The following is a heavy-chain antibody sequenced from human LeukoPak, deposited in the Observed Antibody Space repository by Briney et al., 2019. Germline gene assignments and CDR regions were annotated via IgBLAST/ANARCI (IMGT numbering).Heavy chain of an antibody. CDR1: GGTFSSYA. Sequence: SVKVSCKASGGTFSSYAISWVRQAPGQGLEGMGGIIAIFGTANYAQKFQGRVTITADKSTSTAYMELSSLRSEDTAVYYCARESARTTVTTWSAFDIWGQGTMATVSS. V-gene: IGHV1-69*06. J-gene: IGHJ3*02. CDR3: ARESARTTVTTWSAFDI. D-gene: IGHD4-17*01. CDR2: IIAIFGTA.